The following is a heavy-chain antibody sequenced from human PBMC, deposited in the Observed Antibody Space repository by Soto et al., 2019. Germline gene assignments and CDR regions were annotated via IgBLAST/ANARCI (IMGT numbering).Heavy chain of an antibody. D-gene: IGHD1-7*01. CDR3: ARGTGTTRNQSPTYYFDY. Sequence: SETLSLTCAVYGGSFSGYYWSWIRQPPGKGLERIGEINHSGSTNYNPSLKSRVTISVDTSKNQFSLKLSSVTAADTAVYYCARGTGTTRNQSPTYYFDYWGQGTLVTVSS. CDR1: GGSFSGYY. V-gene: IGHV4-34*01. J-gene: IGHJ4*02. CDR2: INHSGST.